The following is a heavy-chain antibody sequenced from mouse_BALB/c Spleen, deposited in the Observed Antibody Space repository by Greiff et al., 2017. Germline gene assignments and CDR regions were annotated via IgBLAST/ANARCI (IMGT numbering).Heavy chain of an antibody. Sequence: DVHLVESGGGLVKLGGSLKLSCAASGFTFSSYYMSWVRQTPEKRLELVAAINSNGGSTYYPDTVKGRFTISRDNAKNTLYLQMSSLKSEDTALYYCARLDGGGGYGFYYYAMDYWGQGTSVTVSS. CDR3: ARLDGGGGYGFYYYAMDY. V-gene: IGHV5-6-2*01. J-gene: IGHJ4*01. D-gene: IGHD1-1*01. CDR1: GFTFSSYY. CDR2: INSNGGST.